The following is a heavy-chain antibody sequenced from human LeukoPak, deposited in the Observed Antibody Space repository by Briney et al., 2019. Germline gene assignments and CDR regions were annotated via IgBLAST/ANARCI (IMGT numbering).Heavy chain of an antibody. CDR1: GDSVSSQRGA. D-gene: IGHD3-10*01. Sequence: PSQTLSLTCVISGDSVSSQRGAWNWIRQSPSRGLEWLGRTYYRSKWYHAYAISVNSRISIKSDTSRNQFSLQLNSVTPEDTAVYYCAHALSGLGFNYWGQGALVTVSS. V-gene: IGHV6-1*01. J-gene: IGHJ4*02. CDR3: AHALSGLGFNY. CDR2: TYYRSKWYH.